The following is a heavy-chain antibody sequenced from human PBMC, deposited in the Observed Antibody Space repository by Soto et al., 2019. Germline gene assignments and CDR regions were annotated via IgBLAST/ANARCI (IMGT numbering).Heavy chain of an antibody. CDR1: GASMNNYY. CDR3: VRYCSSVTCHGFDP. Sequence: SETLSLTCSVSGASMNNYYGSWVRQPPGKGPEWIGYMYYSGSSNYNSSLKSRVTISVDTSKNQFSLKLSSVTAADTAVYYCVRYCSSVTCHGFDPWGQGTLVTVSS. D-gene: IGHD2-2*01. V-gene: IGHV4-59*01. CDR2: MYYSGSS. J-gene: IGHJ5*02.